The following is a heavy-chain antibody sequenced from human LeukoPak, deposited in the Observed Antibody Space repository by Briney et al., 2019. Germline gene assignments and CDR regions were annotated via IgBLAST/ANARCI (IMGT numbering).Heavy chain of an antibody. CDR1: GFPFSTYA. Sequence: GGSLRLSCAASGFPFSTYAMNWVRQAPGKGLEWVAVISYDGSNKYYADSVKGRFTISRDNSKNTLYLQMNSLRAEDTAVYYCARGLSYCSSTSCYTWGNWFDPWGQGTLVTVSS. CDR2: ISYDGSNK. V-gene: IGHV3-30-3*01. CDR3: ARGLSYCSSTSCYTWGNWFDP. J-gene: IGHJ5*02. D-gene: IGHD2-2*02.